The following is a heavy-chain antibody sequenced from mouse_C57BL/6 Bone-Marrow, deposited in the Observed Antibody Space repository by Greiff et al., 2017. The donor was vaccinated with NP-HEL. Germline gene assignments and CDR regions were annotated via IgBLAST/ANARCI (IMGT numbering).Heavy chain of an antibody. CDR2: ISDGGSYT. Sequence: EVQVVESGGGLVKPGGFLKLSCAASVFTFSSYAMSWVRQTPEKRLEWVATISDGGSYTYYPDNVKGRFTISRDNAKNNLYLQMSHLKSEDTAMYYCAGYSPAWFAYWGQGTLVTVSA. CDR1: VFTFSSYA. J-gene: IGHJ3*01. CDR3: AGYSPAWFAY. D-gene: IGHD2-3*01. V-gene: IGHV5-4*01.